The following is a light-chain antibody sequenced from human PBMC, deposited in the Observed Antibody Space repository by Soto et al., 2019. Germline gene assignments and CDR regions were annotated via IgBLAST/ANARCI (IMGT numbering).Light chain of an antibody. J-gene: IGKJ1*01. V-gene: IGKV1-5*03. Sequence: DIQMTQSPFTVSASVGDRVTITCRASQSISSWLAWYQQKPGKAPKLLIYKASSLESGVPSRFSGSGSGTEFTLTISSLQPDDFATYYCQQYNSYSGAFGQGTKVDIK. CDR1: QSISSW. CDR3: QQYNSYSGA. CDR2: KAS.